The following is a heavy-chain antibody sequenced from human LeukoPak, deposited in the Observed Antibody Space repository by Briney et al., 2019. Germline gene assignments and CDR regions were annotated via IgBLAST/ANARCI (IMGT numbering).Heavy chain of an antibody. V-gene: IGHV3-30*04. CDR2: ISYDGSNK. D-gene: IGHD3-10*01. Sequence: PGGSLRLSCAASGFTFSSYAMHWVRQAPGKGLEWVAVISYDGSNKYYADSVKGRFTISRDNSKNTLYLQMNSLRAGDTAVYYCASSLLYGSGNNFDYWGQGTLVTVSS. CDR1: GFTFSSYA. J-gene: IGHJ4*02. CDR3: ASSLLYGSGNNFDY.